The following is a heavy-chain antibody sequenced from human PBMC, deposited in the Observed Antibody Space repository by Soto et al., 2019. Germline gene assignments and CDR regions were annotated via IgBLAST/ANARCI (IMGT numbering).Heavy chain of an antibody. CDR1: GGTFSSYA. J-gene: IGHJ4*02. V-gene: IGHV1-69*13. CDR2: IIPIFGTA. CDR3: ARVNLEYYDISTGYYDY. D-gene: IGHD3-9*01. Sequence: GASVKVSCKASGGTFSSYAISWVRQAPGQGLEWMGGIIPIFGTASYAQKFQGRVTITADESTSTAYMELSSLRSEDTAVHYCARVNLEYYDISTGYYDYWGQGALVTVSS.